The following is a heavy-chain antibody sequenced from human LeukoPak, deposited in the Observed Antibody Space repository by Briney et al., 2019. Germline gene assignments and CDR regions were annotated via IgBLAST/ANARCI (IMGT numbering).Heavy chain of an antibody. D-gene: IGHD6-13*01. CDR1: GGSISSYY. V-gene: IGHV4-59*01. J-gene: IGHJ5*02. CDR3: ARGLYSSSQRWFDP. Sequence: PSETLSLTCTVSGGSISSYYWSWIRQPPGKGLEWIGYIYYSGSTNYNPSLKSRVTISVDTSKNQFSLKLSSVTAADTAVYYCARGLYSSSQRWFDPWGQGTLVTVSS. CDR2: IYYSGST.